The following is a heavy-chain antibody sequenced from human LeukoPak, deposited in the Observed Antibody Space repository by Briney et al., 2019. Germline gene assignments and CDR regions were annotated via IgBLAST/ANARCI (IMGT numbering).Heavy chain of an antibody. CDR2: IIPIFGTA. V-gene: IGHV1-69*13. CDR3: ARRKRPYYYGSGRYLGAFDI. J-gene: IGHJ3*02. D-gene: IGHD3-10*01. Sequence: GASVKVSCKASGGTFSSYAISWVRQAPGQGLEWMGGIIPIFGTANYAQKFQGRVTITADESTSTAYMELSSLRSEDTAVYYCARRKRPYYYGSGRYLGAFDIWGQGTMVTVSS. CDR1: GGTFSSYA.